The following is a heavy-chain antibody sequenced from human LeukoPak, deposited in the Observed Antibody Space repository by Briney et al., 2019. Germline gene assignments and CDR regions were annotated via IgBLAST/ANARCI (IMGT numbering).Heavy chain of an antibody. CDR1: GFTFSNAW. Sequence: PAGSLRLSCPASGFTFSNAWMSWVRQAPGKGLEWVSRIKTKTAGGTERTDYAAPVKSRFTISRDDTKNTLYLQMNSLKTEDTAVYYCTTNDAFDIWGQGTIDTVSS. CDR2: IKTKTAGGTERT. J-gene: IGHJ3*02. CDR3: TTNDAFDI. V-gene: IGHV3-15*01.